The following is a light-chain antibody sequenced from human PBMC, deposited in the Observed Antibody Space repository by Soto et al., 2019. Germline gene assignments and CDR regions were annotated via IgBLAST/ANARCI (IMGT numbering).Light chain of an antibody. V-gene: IGKV3-15*01. Sequence: DIVMTQSPATLSVTTGGRATLSCRASQSISDTLAWYQQKPGQAPRLLIHGASTRATGFPARFSGSGSGTDCTLTISSLQSEDVPVYYCQQYNNWPWTFCQGTKVDIK. CDR1: QSISDT. CDR2: GAS. CDR3: QQYNNWPWT. J-gene: IGKJ1*01.